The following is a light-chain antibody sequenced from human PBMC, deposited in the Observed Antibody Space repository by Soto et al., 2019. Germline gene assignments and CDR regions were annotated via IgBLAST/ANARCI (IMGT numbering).Light chain of an antibody. CDR1: QSISTE. CDR3: QQGHNWPLT. V-gene: IGKV3-15*01. J-gene: IGKJ2*01. CDR2: SAS. Sequence: EIVMTQSAATLSLSPGERATLSCRVSQSISTELARYQQKPGQPPRLLIYSASTRATGVPARFPGSGSGSEFALTISGLQSEDFAVYYCQQGHNWPLTFGQGTRLEI.